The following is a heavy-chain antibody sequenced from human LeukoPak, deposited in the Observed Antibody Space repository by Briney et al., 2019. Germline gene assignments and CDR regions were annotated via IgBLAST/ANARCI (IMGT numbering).Heavy chain of an antibody. Sequence: GGSLRLSCAASGFTFSSYAMSWVRQAPGKGLEWVSAISGSGGSTYYADSVKGRFTISRDNSKNTLYLQMNSLRAEDTAVYYRAKDLRERRKVLLWFGELPRMRNYYYYGMDVWGQGTTVTVSS. V-gene: IGHV3-23*01. J-gene: IGHJ6*02. CDR1: GFTFSSYA. CDR2: ISGSGGST. CDR3: AKDLRERRKVLLWFGELPRMRNYYYYGMDV. D-gene: IGHD3-10*01.